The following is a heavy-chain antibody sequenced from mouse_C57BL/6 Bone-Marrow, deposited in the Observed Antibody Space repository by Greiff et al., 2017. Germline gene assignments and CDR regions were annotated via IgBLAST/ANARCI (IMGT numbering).Heavy chain of an antibody. V-gene: IGHV1-69*01. CDR1: GYTFTSYW. J-gene: IGHJ3*01. Sequence: QVQLQQPGAELVMPGASVKLSCKASGYTFTSYWMHWVKQRPGQGLEWSGEIDPSDSYTNYNQKFKGKSTLTVDTSSSTAYMQLRSLTSEDSEVYDCATARARRFAYWGQGTLVTVSA. CDR3: ATARARRFAY. CDR2: IDPSDSYT. D-gene: IGHD3-1*01.